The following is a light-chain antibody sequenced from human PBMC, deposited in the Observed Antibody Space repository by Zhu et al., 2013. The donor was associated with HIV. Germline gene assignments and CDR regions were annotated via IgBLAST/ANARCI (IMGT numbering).Light chain of an antibody. CDR1: QVIKNH. V-gene: IGKV1-16*02. J-gene: IGKJ5*01. CDR3: QQYFTFPNT. Sequence: DIQMTQSPSSLSASVGDRVTITCRASQVIKNHLAWFQQKPGKGPKFLIYATSNLQSGVPSKFSGSGSGTDFTLTITSLQPEDFGTYYCQQYFTFPNTFGQGTRLDMK. CDR2: ATS.